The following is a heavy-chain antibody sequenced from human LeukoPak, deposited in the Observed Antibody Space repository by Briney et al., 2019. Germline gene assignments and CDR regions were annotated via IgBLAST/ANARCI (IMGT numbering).Heavy chain of an antibody. J-gene: IGHJ5*02. CDR1: GGSFSGYY. V-gene: IGHV4-34*01. D-gene: IGHD2-15*01. CDR3: ARDIVVVVAATGWFDP. CDR2: INHSGST. Sequence: PPETLSLTCAVYGGSFSGYYWSWIRQPPGKGLEWIGEINHSGSTNYNPSLKSRVTISVDTSKNQFSLKLSSVTAADTAVYYCARDIVVVVAATGWFDPWGQGTLVTVSS.